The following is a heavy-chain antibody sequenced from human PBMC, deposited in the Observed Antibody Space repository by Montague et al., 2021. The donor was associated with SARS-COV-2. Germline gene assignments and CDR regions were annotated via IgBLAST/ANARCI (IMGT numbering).Heavy chain of an antibody. Sequence: SETLSLTCAVFGGSISDYYWSWIRQPPGKGLEWIGEVSNSGNTSYNPSLESRVPISLDTSKRQFFLNLDSLTAADMAVFYCARGPRSVAMRGGRRVYYYFMDVWGQGTTVTVSS. CDR2: VSNSGNT. CDR1: GGSISDYY. J-gene: IGHJ6*02. V-gene: IGHV4-34*01. CDR3: ARGPRSVAMRGGRRVYYYFMDV. D-gene: IGHD1-26*01.